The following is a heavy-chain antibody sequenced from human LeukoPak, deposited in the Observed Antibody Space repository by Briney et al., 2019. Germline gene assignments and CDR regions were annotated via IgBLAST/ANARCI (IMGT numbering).Heavy chain of an antibody. CDR1: GFVFSDYG. V-gene: IGHV3-30*02. D-gene: IGHD5-12*01. Sequence: GGSLRLSCAASGFVFSDYGMHWVRQAPGKGLEWVAFVRYDGSNQYYSDSVKGRFTITRDNSKNAVHLQMNSLRVEDTAVYFCAKEPDSGYQSEGPMYWGVEPLVAVSS. CDR3: AKEPDSGYQSEGPMY. J-gene: IGHJ4*02. CDR2: VRYDGSNQ.